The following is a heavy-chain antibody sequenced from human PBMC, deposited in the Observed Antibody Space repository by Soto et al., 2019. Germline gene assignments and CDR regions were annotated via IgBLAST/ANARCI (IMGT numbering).Heavy chain of an antibody. J-gene: IGHJ5*02. D-gene: IGHD2-15*01. V-gene: IGHV5-51*01. CDR1: GYSFTSYW. Sequence: PGESLKISCKGSGYSFTSYWIGWVRQMPGKGLEWMGIIYPGDSDTRYSPSFQGQVTISADKSISTAYLQWSSLKASDTAMYYCAGRYCSGGSCYDWFDPWGQGTLVTVSS. CDR2: IYPGDSDT. CDR3: AGRYCSGGSCYDWFDP.